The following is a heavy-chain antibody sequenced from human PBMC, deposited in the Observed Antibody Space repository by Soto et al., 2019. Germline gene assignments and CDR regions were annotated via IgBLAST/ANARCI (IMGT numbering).Heavy chain of an antibody. CDR2: INHSGST. CDR1: GGSFSGYY. J-gene: IGHJ4*02. CDR3: ARGLRFCGSGYYY. D-gene: IGHD3-22*01. Sequence: SETLSLTCAVYGGSFSGYYWSWIRQPPGKGLEWIGEINHSGSTNYNPSLKSRVTISVDTSKNQFSLKLSSVTAADTAVYYCARGLRFCGSGYYYWGKGTRVTVSS. V-gene: IGHV4-34*01.